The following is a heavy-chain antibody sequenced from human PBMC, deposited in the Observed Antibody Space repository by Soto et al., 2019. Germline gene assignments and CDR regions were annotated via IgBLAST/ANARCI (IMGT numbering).Heavy chain of an antibody. Sequence: ASVKVSCKASGYTFTSYYMHWVRQAPGQGLEWMGIINPSGGSTSYAQKFQGRVTMTRDTSTSTVYMELSSLRSEDTAVYYCAREGGPADIGRPKYGMDVWGQGTTVTVSS. J-gene: IGHJ6*02. CDR1: GYTFTSYY. D-gene: IGHD2-2*01. V-gene: IGHV1-46*01. CDR3: AREGGPADIGRPKYGMDV. CDR2: INPSGGST.